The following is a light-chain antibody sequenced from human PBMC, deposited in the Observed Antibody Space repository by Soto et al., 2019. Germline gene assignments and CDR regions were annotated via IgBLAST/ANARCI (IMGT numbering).Light chain of an antibody. CDR2: GVS. CDR3: ISYTGISTSYG. CDR1: RSEVGSYDY. V-gene: IGLV2-14*01. Sequence: QSVLTQAASVSGSTGRSTTISCSGPRSEVGSYDYVASYQQFAAKTPKILIYGVSNRSSGVSSRSSGSKSGNTVSLTISGLQAEDEADYYCISYTGISTSYGFGSGTKVTVL. J-gene: IGLJ1*01.